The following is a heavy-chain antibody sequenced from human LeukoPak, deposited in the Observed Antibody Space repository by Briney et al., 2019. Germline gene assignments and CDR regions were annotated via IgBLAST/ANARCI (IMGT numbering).Heavy chain of an antibody. CDR1: GGSISSGTYY. CDR3: ARDWGILRYFDWSVVASKGDY. CDR2: IYSSGST. V-gene: IGHV4-61*02. D-gene: IGHD3-9*01. J-gene: IGHJ4*02. Sequence: SETLSLTCTVSGGSISSGTYYWGWIRQPAGKGLEWIGRIYSSGSTNYNPSLKSRVTMSVDTSKNQFSLNLTSVTAADTAVYYCARDWGILRYFDWSVVASKGDYWGQGTLVTVSS.